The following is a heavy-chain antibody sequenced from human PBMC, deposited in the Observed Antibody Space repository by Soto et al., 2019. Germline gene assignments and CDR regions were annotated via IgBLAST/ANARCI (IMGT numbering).Heavy chain of an antibody. J-gene: IGHJ4*02. D-gene: IGHD3-22*01. CDR2: IYYSGST. Sequence: QVQLQESGPGLVKPSQTLSLTCTVSGGSINRGGYYWSWIRQLPGKGLEWIGYIYYSGSTYYNPSLKSRVTLSVDTSKNQFSLKLSSVTAADTAVYYCARDAIYDSSGYYIHAFDYWGQGTLVTVSS. V-gene: IGHV4-31*03. CDR1: GGSINRGGYY. CDR3: ARDAIYDSSGYYIHAFDY.